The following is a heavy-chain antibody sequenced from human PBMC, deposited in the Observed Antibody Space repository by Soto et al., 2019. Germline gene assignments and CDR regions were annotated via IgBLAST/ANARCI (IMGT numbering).Heavy chain of an antibody. CDR3: ARDQEYSTSGLYWFDL. CDR1: GYTFTSYG. CDR2: ISAYNGDT. Sequence: GASVKVSCKASGYTFTSYGITWVRQAPGQDLEWMGWISAYNGDTNYAQRLQGRVTMTTDTSTSTVYMELKSLKSDDTAVYYCARDQEYSTSGLYWFDLWGQGTLVTVS. D-gene: IGHD6-6*01. J-gene: IGHJ5*02. V-gene: IGHV1-18*04.